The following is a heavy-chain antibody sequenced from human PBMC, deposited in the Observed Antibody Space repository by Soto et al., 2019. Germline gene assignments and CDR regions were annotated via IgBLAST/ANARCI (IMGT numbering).Heavy chain of an antibody. D-gene: IGHD2-2*01. CDR1: GGSFSGYY. J-gene: IGHJ2*01. CDR3: ARSAMLSFDL. Sequence: LSLTCAVYGGSFSGYYWSWIRQPPGKGLEWIGEINHSGSTNYNPSLKSRVTISVDTSKNQFSLKLSSVTAADTAVYYCARSAMLSFDLWGRGTLVTVSS. V-gene: IGHV4-34*01. CDR2: INHSGST.